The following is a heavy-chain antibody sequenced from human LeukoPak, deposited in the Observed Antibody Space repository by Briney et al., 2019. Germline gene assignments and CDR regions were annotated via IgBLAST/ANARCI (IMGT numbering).Heavy chain of an antibody. D-gene: IGHD3-3*01. V-gene: IGHV4-59*11. CDR3: ARVLQNYYHMDV. J-gene: IGHJ6*03. CDR2: IYDSGSA. Sequence: PSETLSLTCTASDVSINSHYWSWIRQPPGKGLERIGFIYDSGSANYKSSLKSRVTMTVDTSKNQFSLKLNSVTAADTAVYYCARVLQNYYHMDVWGKGTTVTVSS. CDR1: DVSINSHY.